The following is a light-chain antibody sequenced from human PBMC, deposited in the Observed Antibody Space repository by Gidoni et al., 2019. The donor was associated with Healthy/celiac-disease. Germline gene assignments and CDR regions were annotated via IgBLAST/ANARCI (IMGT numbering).Light chain of an antibody. V-gene: IGLV3-19*01. Sequence: SSELTQDPAVSVALGQTVRITFQGDSLRSYYASWYQQKPGQAPVLVIYGKNNRPSGIPDRFSGSSSGNTASLTITGAQAEDEADYYCNPRDSSGNHYVFGTGTKVTVL. CDR3: NPRDSSGNHYV. J-gene: IGLJ1*01. CDR1: SLRSYY. CDR2: GKN.